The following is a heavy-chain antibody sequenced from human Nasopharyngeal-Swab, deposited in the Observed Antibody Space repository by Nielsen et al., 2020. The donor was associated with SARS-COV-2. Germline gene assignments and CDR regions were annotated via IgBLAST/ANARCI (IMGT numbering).Heavy chain of an antibody. J-gene: IGHJ4*02. V-gene: IGHV1-2*06. CDR2: INPNSGGT. CDR1: AYTFTGYY. CDR3: ARPRRGYSYGYFDY. Sequence: ASVKVSCKASAYTFTGYYMHWVRQPPGQGLEWMGRINPNSGGTNYAQKFQGRVTMTSDTSISTAYMELSRLRSDDTAVYYCARPRRGYSYGYFDYWGQGTLVTVSS. D-gene: IGHD5-18*01.